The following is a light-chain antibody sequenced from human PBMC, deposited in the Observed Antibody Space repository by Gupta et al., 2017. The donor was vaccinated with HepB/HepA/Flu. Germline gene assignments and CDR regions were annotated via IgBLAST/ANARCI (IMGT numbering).Light chain of an antibody. CDR2: GTS. CDR3: QHYGTSLYT. V-gene: IGKV3-20*01. CDR1: QSVISSY. Sequence: EIVLTQSPSTLSLSPGERVTLSCRASQSVISSYLVWYQQKPGQAPRLVIYGTSNRATGIPDRFTGSGSGTDFTLTISRLEPEDFAVYYCQHYGTSLYTFGHGTKLEIK. J-gene: IGKJ2*01.